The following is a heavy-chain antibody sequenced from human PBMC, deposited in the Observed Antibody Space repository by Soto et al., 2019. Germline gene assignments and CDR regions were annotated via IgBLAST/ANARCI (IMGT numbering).Heavy chain of an antibody. CDR1: GGSISSSSYS. V-gene: IGHV4-39*01. J-gene: IGHJ4*02. Sequence: PSETLSLTCIVSGGSISSSSYSWGWIRQPPGEGLEWIGTIHYTGSTYYKPSLKSRVTTSVDTSKNQFSLKLSSVTAADSAVYYCARLYSSSCYFDYWGQGTLVTVSS. CDR3: ARLYSSSCYFDY. CDR2: IHYTGST. D-gene: IGHD6-6*01.